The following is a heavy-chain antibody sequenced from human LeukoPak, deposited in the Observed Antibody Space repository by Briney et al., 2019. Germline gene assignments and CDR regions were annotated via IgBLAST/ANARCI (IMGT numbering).Heavy chain of an antibody. CDR2: INPNSGGT. Sequence: ASVKVSCKASGYTFTGYYMHWVRQAPGQGLEWMGWINPNSGGTNYAQKFRGRVTMTRDTSISTAYMELSRLRSDDTAVYYCARDLSYYDFWSGTDYWGQGTLVTVSS. D-gene: IGHD3-3*01. V-gene: IGHV1-2*02. CDR1: GYTFTGYY. CDR3: ARDLSYYDFWSGTDY. J-gene: IGHJ4*02.